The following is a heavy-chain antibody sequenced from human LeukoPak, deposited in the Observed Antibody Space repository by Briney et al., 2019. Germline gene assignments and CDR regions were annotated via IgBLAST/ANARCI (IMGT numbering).Heavy chain of an antibody. CDR2: IIPIFGTA. CDR3: AKGPLGSSGWYVGYFDY. V-gene: IGHV1-69*01. CDR1: GGTFSSYA. D-gene: IGHD6-19*01. J-gene: IGHJ4*02. Sequence: ASVKVSCKASGGTFSSYAISWVRQAPGQGLEWMGGIIPIFGTANYAQKFQGRVTITADESTSTAYMELSSLRSEDTAVYYCAKGPLGSSGWYVGYFDYWGQGTLVTVSS.